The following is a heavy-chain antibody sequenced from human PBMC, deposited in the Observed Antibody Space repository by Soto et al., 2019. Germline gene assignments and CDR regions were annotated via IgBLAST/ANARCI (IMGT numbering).Heavy chain of an antibody. J-gene: IGHJ4*02. Sequence: QVQLVQSGAEVKKPGSSVKVSCKASGGTFSSYTISWVRQAPGQGLEWMGRIIPILGIANYAQKFQGRVTITADKSTSTAYMELSSLRSEDTDVYYCARGESGYDFDYWGQGTLVTVSS. CDR1: GGTFSSYT. CDR3: ARGESGYDFDY. D-gene: IGHD5-12*01. V-gene: IGHV1-69*02. CDR2: IIPILGIA.